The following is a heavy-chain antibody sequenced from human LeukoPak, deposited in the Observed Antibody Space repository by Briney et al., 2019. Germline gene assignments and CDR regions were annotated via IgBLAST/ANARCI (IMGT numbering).Heavy chain of an antibody. V-gene: IGHV3-23*01. CDR1: GFTFSSYA. CDR3: AKDRLRFLEWTFDY. D-gene: IGHD3-3*01. CDR2: ISGSGGST. J-gene: IGHJ4*02. Sequence: TGGSLRLSCAASGFTFSSYAMSWVRQAPGKGLEWVSAISGSGGSTYYADSVKGRFTISRGNSKNTLYLQMNSLRAEDTAVYYCAKDRLRFLEWTFDYWGQGTLVTVSS.